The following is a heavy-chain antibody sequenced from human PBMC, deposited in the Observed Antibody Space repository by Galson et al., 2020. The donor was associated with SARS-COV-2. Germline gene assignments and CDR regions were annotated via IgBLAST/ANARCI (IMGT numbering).Heavy chain of an antibody. CDR2: IWYDGSNK. D-gene: IGHD6-19*01. V-gene: IGHV3-33*01. J-gene: IGHJ6*02. Sequence: GESLKISCAASGFTFSSYGMHWVRQAPGKGLEWVAVIWYDGSNKYYADSVKGRFTISRDNSKNTLYLQMNSLRAEDTAVYYCARDGPHSSGLYGLCYYYYGMDVWGQGTTVTVSS. CDR1: GFTFSSYG. CDR3: ARDGPHSSGLYGLCYYYYGMDV.